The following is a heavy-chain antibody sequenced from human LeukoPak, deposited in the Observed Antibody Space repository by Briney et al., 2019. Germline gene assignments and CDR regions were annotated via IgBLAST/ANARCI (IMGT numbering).Heavy chain of an antibody. Sequence: SETLSLTCTASGGSISSYYWSWIRQPPGKGLEWIGYIYYSGSTNYNPSLKSRVIISVDTSKNQFSLKLSSVTAADTAEYYCARDGYSYGPNWYFDLWGRGTLVTVSS. J-gene: IGHJ2*01. V-gene: IGHV4-59*01. CDR1: GGSISSYY. D-gene: IGHD5-18*01. CDR3: ARDGYSYGPNWYFDL. CDR2: IYYSGST.